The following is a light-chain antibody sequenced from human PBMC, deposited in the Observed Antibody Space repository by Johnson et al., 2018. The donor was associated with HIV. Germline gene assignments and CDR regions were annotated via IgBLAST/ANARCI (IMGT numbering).Light chain of an antibody. CDR1: TSKIENNY. J-gene: IGLJ1*01. Sequence: QSVLTQPPSVSAAPGQKVTISCSGNTSKIENNYVSWYQQFPERAPKLLIYDNNKRPSGIPDRFSGSKSGTSATLVITGLRTGDEADYYCGTWDSRLSAWSFGTGTKVAVL. V-gene: IGLV1-51*01. CDR2: DNN. CDR3: GTWDSRLSAWS.